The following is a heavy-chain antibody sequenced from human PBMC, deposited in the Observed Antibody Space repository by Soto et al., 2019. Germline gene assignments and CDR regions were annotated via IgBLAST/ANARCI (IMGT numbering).Heavy chain of an antibody. CDR3: ARVASEQSIFGVVTPYYYYGMDV. CDR1: GYTFTGYY. Sequence: ASVKVSCKASGYTFTGYYMHWVRQAPGQGLEWMGWINPNSGGTNYAQKFQGRVTMTRDTSISTAYMELSRLRSDDTAVYYCARVASEQSIFGVVTPYYYYGMDVWGQGTTVTVSS. D-gene: IGHD3-3*01. V-gene: IGHV1-2*02. CDR2: INPNSGGT. J-gene: IGHJ6*02.